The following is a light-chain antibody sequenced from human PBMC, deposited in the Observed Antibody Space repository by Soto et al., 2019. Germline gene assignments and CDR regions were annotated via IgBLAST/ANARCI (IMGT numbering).Light chain of an antibody. J-gene: IGKJ1*01. CDR3: QQYKVYSQT. Sequence: DIQMTQAPSTLSACVGGRVSMTCRASQYMTNWLAWYQQKPGKAPKLLIYDASTLESGVRSRFSGSGYGTEFTLTISSLQPDDFATYYCQQYKVYSQTFGQGTKVDIK. CDR1: QYMTNW. V-gene: IGKV1-5*01. CDR2: DAS.